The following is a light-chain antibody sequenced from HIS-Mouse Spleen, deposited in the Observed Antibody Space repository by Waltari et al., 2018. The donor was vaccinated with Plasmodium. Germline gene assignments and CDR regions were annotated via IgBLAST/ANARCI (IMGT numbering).Light chain of an antibody. CDR3: QQYYSTPYT. CDR1: QSVLYSSNNKNY. J-gene: IGKJ2*01. V-gene: IGKV4-1*01. Sequence: DIVMIQSPASLAVSLGERATIHCKSSQSVLYSSNNKNYLAWYQQKPGQPPKLLIYWASTRESGVPDRFSGSGSGTDFTLTISSLQAEDVAVYYCQQYYSTPYTFGQGTKLEIK. CDR2: WAS.